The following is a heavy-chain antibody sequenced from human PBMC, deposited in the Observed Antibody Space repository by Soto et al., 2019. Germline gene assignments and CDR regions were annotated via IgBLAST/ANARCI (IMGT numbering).Heavy chain of an antibody. V-gene: IGHV4-59*01. CDR2: IYYSGST. D-gene: IGHD6-19*01. CDR3: ARGDSSGWYGTFYGMDV. J-gene: IGHJ6*02. CDR1: GGSISSYY. Sequence: LSLTCTVSGGSISSYYWSWIRQPPGKGLEWIGYIYYSGSTNYNPSLKSRVTISVDTSKNQFSLKLSSVTAADTAVYYCARGDSSGWYGTFYGMDVWGQGTTVTVSS.